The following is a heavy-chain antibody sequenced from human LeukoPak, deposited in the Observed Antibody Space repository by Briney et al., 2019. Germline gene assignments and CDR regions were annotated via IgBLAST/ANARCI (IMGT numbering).Heavy chain of an antibody. D-gene: IGHD6-19*01. CDR3: ARDLSNPGSGWYAPVRGMDV. Sequence: DPGGSLRLSCAASGFTFSSYWMSWVRQAPGKGLEWVANIKQDGSEKYYVDSVKGRFTISRDNAKNSLYLQMNSLRAEDTAVYYCARDLSNPGSGWYAPVRGMDVWGQGTTVTVSS. CDR2: IKQDGSEK. J-gene: IGHJ6*02. CDR1: GFTFSSYW. V-gene: IGHV3-7*01.